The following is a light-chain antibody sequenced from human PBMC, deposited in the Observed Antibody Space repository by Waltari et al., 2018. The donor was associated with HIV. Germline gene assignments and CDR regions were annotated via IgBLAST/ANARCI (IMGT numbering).Light chain of an antibody. J-gene: IGLJ1*01. CDR1: AFPKQY. CDR3: QSADSSGTYV. Sequence: SYELKQPPSVSVSPGDRSRITCHREAFPKQYAFWYQQKPGQAPVLVIYKDSERPSDIPERFSASGSGTVVTLTISGVQAEDEADYYCQSADSSGTYVFGTGTRVTVL. CDR2: KDS. V-gene: IGLV3-25*03.